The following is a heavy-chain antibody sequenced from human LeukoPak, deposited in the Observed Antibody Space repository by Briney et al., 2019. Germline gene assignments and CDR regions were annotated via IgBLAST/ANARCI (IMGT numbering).Heavy chain of an antibody. D-gene: IGHD3-22*01. Sequence: PSETLSLTCTVSGGSISSSSYYWGWIRQPPGKGLEWIGYIYYSGSTNYNPSLKSRVTISVDTSKNQFPLKLSSVTAADTAVYYCARANYYDSSGYYYWGQGTLVTVSS. V-gene: IGHV4-61*05. J-gene: IGHJ4*02. CDR1: GGSISSSSYY. CDR3: ARANYYDSSGYYY. CDR2: IYYSGST.